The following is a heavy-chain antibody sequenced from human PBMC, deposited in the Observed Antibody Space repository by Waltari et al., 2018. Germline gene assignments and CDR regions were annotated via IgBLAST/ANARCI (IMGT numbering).Heavy chain of an antibody. V-gene: IGHV4-4*02. Sequence: QLQLQESGPGLVKPSGTLSLTCDVSGDSMTITYWWSWVRQSPQKGLEWLWHVRGDGRANFNPSFSSRVDVSLDTSKSQFSLRLTSATAADTAVYFGARDRGRGLYLDTWGPGTLVTVSP. D-gene: IGHD2-15*01. CDR2: VRGDGRA. CDR1: GDSMTITYW. CDR3: ARDRGRGLYLDT. J-gene: IGHJ5*02.